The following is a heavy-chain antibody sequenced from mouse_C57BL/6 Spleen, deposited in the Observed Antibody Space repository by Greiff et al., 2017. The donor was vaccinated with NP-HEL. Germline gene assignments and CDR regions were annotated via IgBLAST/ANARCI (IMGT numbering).Heavy chain of an antibody. V-gene: IGHV5-16*01. CDR3: ARETYYDGYYFDY. Sequence: EVKLMESEGGLVQPGSSMKLSCTASGFTFSDYYMAWVRQVPEKGLEWVANINYDGSSTYYLDSLKSRFIISRDNAKNILYLQMSSLKSEDTATYYCARETYYDGYYFDYWGQGTTLTVSS. J-gene: IGHJ2*01. CDR1: GFTFSDYY. D-gene: IGHD2-3*01. CDR2: INYDGSST.